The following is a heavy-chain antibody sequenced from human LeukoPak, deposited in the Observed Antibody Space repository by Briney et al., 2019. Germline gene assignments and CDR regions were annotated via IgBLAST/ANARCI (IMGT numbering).Heavy chain of an antibody. D-gene: IGHD1-1*01. CDR3: ARHDNYKLPRGYYYRMDV. Sequence: SETLSLTCTVSGGSISSSSYYWGWIRQPPGKGLEWFGYIYYSGSTKYNPSLKSRGTISVDTSKNQFSLKLSSVTAADTAVYYCARHDNYKLPRGYYYRMDVWGQGTTVTVSS. V-gene: IGHV4-61*05. J-gene: IGHJ6*02. CDR1: GGSISSSSYY. CDR2: IYYSGST.